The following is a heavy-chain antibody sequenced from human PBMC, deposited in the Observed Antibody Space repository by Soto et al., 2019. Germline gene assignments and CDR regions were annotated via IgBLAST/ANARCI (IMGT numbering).Heavy chain of an antibody. CDR3: ARSRGYSYASPRIDY. Sequence: SETLSLTCAVYGGSFSGYYWSWIRQPPGKGLEWIGEINHSGGTNYNPSLKSRVTISVDTSKNQFSLKLSSVTAADTAVYYCARSRGYSYASPRIDYWGQGTLVTVSS. V-gene: IGHV4-34*01. D-gene: IGHD5-18*01. CDR1: GGSFSGYY. J-gene: IGHJ4*02. CDR2: INHSGGT.